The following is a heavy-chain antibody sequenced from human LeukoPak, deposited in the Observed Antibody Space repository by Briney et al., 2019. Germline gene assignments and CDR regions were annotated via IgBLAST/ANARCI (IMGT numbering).Heavy chain of an antibody. CDR3: ARQLEGVPAALFDY. V-gene: IGHV1-2*02. CDR2: INPNSGGT. CDR1: GYTFTGYY. D-gene: IGHD2-2*01. Sequence: ASVKVSCKASGYTFTGYYMHWVRQAPGQGLEWMGWINPNSGGTNYAQKFQGRVTMTRDTSISTAYMELSRLRSDDTAVYYCARQLEGVPAALFDYWGQGTLVTVSP. J-gene: IGHJ4*02.